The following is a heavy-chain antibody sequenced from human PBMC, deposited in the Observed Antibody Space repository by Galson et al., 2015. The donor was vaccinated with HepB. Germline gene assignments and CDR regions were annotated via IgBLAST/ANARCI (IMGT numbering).Heavy chain of an antibody. J-gene: IGHJ4*02. CDR1: GFTFSSYA. CDR2: ISYDGSNK. D-gene: IGHD4-11*01. CDR3: ARAPERTTVRRGYFDY. Sequence: SLRLSCAASGFTFSSYAMHWVRQAPGKGLEWVAVISYDGSNKYYADSVKGRFTISRDNSKNTLYLQMNSLRAEDTAVYYCARAPERTTVRRGYFDYWGQGTLVTVSS. V-gene: IGHV3-30-3*01.